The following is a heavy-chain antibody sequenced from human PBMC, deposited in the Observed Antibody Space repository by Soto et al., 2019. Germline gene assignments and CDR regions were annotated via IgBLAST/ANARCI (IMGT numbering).Heavy chain of an antibody. J-gene: IGHJ4*02. CDR1: GYTFISYG. V-gene: IGHV1-46*03. Sequence: GASVKVSCKASGYTFISYGISWVRQAPGQGLEWMGIINPSGGSTSYAQKFQGRVTMTRDTSTSTVYMELSSLRSEDTAVYYCARGWFGDSHYWGQGTLVTVSS. CDR3: ARGWFGDSHY. CDR2: INPSGGST. D-gene: IGHD3-10*01.